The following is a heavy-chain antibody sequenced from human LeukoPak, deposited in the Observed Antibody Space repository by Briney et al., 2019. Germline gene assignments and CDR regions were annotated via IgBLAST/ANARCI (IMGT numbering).Heavy chain of an antibody. CDR1: GFTFSGYS. V-gene: IGHV3-21*01. D-gene: IGHD2-15*01. J-gene: IGHJ4*02. Sequence: GGSLRLSCAASGFTFSGYSMNWVRQAPGKGLEWVSSISSSSSYIYYADSVKGRFTISRDNAKNSLYLQMNSLRAEDTAVYYCASGIASYCSGGSCYDSNFDYWGQGTLVTVSS. CDR3: ASGIASYCSGGSCYDSNFDY. CDR2: ISSSSSYI.